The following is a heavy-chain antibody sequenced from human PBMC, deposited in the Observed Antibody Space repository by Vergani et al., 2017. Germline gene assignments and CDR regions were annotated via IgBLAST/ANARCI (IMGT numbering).Heavy chain of an antibody. CDR1: GGSVSSGSYY. Sequence: QVQLQESGPGLVKPSETLSLTCTVSGGSVSSGSYYWSWIRQPPGKGLEWIGYIYYSGCTNYNPSLKSRVTISVDTSKNQFSLKLSSLTAADTAVYYCAKTFTAVTTGFDPWGQGTLVTVSS. J-gene: IGHJ5*02. CDR2: IYYSGCT. V-gene: IGHV4-61*01. D-gene: IGHD4-17*01. CDR3: AKTFTAVTTGFDP.